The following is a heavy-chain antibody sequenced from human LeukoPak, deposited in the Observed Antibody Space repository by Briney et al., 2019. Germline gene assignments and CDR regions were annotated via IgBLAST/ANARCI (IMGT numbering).Heavy chain of an antibody. J-gene: IGHJ6*02. CDR2: VNRDGSET. CDR3: ARNNGMDV. V-gene: IGHV3-7*03. Sequence: PEWVANVNRDGSETYYLDSVNGRFTISKDNAKNSLYLQMNSLRAEDTALYHCARNNGMDVWGQGTTVIVSS.